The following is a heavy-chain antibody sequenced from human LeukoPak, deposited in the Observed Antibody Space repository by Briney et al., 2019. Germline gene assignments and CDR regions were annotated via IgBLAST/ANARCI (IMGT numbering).Heavy chain of an antibody. Sequence: GGSLRLSCVASGFTFRNYWMTCVRQAPGTGLGWVANINQDESTKSYGDSVRGRFTISRDNAKNSLYLQMNSLRAEDTAVYYCARVTEAPYYFDYWGQGTLVTVSS. CDR1: GFTFRNYW. J-gene: IGHJ4*02. CDR2: INQDESTK. V-gene: IGHV3-7*01. CDR3: ARVTEAPYYFDY.